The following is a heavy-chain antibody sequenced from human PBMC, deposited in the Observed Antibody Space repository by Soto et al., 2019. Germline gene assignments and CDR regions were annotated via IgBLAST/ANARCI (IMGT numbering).Heavy chain of an antibody. D-gene: IGHD6-19*01. CDR1: GFTFSSYS. CDR2: ISSSSSTI. V-gene: IGHV3-48*01. Sequence: EVPLVESGGGLVQPGGSLRLSCAASGFTFSSYSMNWVRQAPGKGLGWVSYISSSSSTIYYADSVKGRFTISRDNAKNSLYLQMNSLRAEDTAVYYCARDVAADDRNAFDIWGQGTMVTVSS. J-gene: IGHJ3*02. CDR3: ARDVAADDRNAFDI.